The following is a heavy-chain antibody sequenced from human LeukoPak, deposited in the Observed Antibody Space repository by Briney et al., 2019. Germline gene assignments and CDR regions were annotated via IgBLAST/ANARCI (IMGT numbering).Heavy chain of an antibody. J-gene: IGHJ4*02. V-gene: IGHV3-48*04. CDR2: IGISSGNT. Sequence: GGSLRLSCAASGFTFSDYSTNWVRQAPGKGLEWISYIGISSGNTKYADSVKGRFTISGDNAKNSLYLQMNSLRVEDTAVYYCARDHNYASDNWGQGTLVTVSS. CDR3: ARDHNYASDN. D-gene: IGHD1-1*01. CDR1: GFTFSDYS.